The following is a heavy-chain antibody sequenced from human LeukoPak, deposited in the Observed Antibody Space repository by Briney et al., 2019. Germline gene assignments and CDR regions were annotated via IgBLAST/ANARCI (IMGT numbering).Heavy chain of an antibody. J-gene: IGHJ5*02. D-gene: IGHD6-13*01. CDR3: ARDGIAAAVGFDP. Sequence: SETLSLTCTVSGGSISSGGYYWSWIRQPAGKGLEWIGRIYTSGSTNYNPSLKSRVTMSVDTSKNQFSLKLSSVTAADTAVYYCARDGIAAAVGFDPWGQGTLVTVSS. V-gene: IGHV4-61*02. CDR1: GGSISSGGYY. CDR2: IYTSGST.